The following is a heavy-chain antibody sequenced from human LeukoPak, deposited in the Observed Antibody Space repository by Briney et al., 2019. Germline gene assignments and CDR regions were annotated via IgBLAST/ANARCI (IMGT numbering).Heavy chain of an antibody. D-gene: IGHD3/OR15-3a*01. CDR3: ARDMDI. CDR2: IKPDGSDK. J-gene: IGHJ3*02. CDR1: GFTLSNYW. V-gene: IGHV3-7*01. Sequence: GGSLRLSCAASGFTLSNYWMSWVRQAPGKGLEWVAYIKPDGSDKHYVDSVKGRFTISRDNPENSMYLQMTGLRAEDTALYYCARDMDIWGQGTMVTVSS.